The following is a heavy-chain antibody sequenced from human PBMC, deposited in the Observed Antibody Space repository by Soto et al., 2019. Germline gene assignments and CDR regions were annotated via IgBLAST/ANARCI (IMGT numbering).Heavy chain of an antibody. Sequence: PGGSLRLSCAASGFTFSSYGMHWVRQAPGKGLEWVAAIWYDGSNKYYADSVKGRFTISRDNSKNTLYLQMNSLRAEDTAVYYCAAALVHYDFWSGYYPIGYWGQGTLVTSPQ. D-gene: IGHD3-3*01. CDR3: AAALVHYDFWSGYYPIGY. V-gene: IGHV3-33*01. CDR2: IWYDGSNK. CDR1: GFTFSSYG. J-gene: IGHJ4*02.